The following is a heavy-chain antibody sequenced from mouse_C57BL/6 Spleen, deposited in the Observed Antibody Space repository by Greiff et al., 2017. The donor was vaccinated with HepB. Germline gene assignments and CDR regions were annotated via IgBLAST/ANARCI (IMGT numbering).Heavy chain of an antibody. V-gene: IGHV5-17*01. CDR2: ISSGSSTI. J-gene: IGHJ1*03. CDR3: ARVGTSGDFDV. CDR1: GFTFSDYG. D-gene: IGHD5-1*01. Sequence: EVKVVESGGGLVKPGGSLKLSCAASGFTFSDYGMHWVRQAPEKGLEWVAYISSGSSTIYYADTVKGRFTISRDNAKNTLFLQMTSLRSEDTAMYYCARVGTSGDFDVWGTGTTVTVSS.